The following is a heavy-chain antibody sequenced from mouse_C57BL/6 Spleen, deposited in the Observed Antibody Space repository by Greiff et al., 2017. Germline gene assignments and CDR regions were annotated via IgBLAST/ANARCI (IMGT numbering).Heavy chain of an antibody. D-gene: IGHD2-4*01. CDR3: AREGTYDYVYAMDY. J-gene: IGHJ4*01. Sequence: EVQLQESEGGLVQPGSSMKLSCTASGFTFSDYYMAWVRQVPETGLEWVANLNYDGSSTYYLDSLKSRFIISRDNAKNILYLQMSSLKSEDTATYYCAREGTYDYVYAMDYWGQGTSVTVSS. CDR2: LNYDGSST. CDR1: GFTFSDYY. V-gene: IGHV5-16*01.